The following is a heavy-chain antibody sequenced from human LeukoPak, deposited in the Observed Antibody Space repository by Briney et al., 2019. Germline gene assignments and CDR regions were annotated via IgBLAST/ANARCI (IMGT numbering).Heavy chain of an antibody. CDR2: IYYSRTT. CDR3: ARQASDYFYYYMDV. V-gene: IGHV4-39*01. Sequence: SETLSSTNTVSDTSINSNSYYWRWIRQPPGKGMEWIWRIYYSRTTYYNPYLESRVTISKYTTNNQFSLMLRSVTAADTAVYCCARQASDYFYYYMDVWGKGTTVTVSS. J-gene: IGHJ6*03. CDR1: DTSINSNSYY.